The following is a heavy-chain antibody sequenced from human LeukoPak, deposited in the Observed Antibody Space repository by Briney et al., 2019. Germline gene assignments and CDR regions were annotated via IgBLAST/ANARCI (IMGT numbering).Heavy chain of an antibody. Sequence: GASVKVSCKASGYTFTSYGIRWVRQAPGQGLEWMGWISAYNGNTNYAQKLQGRVTMTTDTSTSTAYMELRSLRSDDTAVYYCARDKRGTYYYYYYGMDVWGQGTTVTVSS. CDR2: ISAYNGNT. D-gene: IGHD1-1*01. CDR1: GYTFTSYG. V-gene: IGHV1-18*01. CDR3: ARDKRGTYYYYYYGMDV. J-gene: IGHJ6*02.